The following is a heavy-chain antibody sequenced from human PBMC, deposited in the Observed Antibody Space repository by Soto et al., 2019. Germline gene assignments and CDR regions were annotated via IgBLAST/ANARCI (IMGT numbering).Heavy chain of an antibody. CDR3: ARAQRWVDYRGYYYYYYGMDV. J-gene: IGHJ6*02. CDR2: IYYSGST. V-gene: IGHV4-31*03. Sequence: QVQLQESGPGLVKPSQTLSLTCTVSGGSISSGGYYWSWIRQHPGKGLEWIGYIYYSGSTYYNPSLKSRVTISVDTSKNQFSLKLSSVTAADTAVYYCARAQRWVDYRGYYYYYYGMDVWGQGTTVTVSS. D-gene: IGHD3-10*01. CDR1: GGSISSGGYY.